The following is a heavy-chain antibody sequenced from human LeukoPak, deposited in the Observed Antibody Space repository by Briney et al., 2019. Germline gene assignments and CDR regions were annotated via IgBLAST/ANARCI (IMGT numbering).Heavy chain of an antibody. Sequence: GASVKVSCKASGYTFTSYGISWVRQAPGQGLEWMGWISAYNGNTNYAQKLQGRVTMTTDTSTSTAYMELRSLRSDDTAVYYCARDDRVEMATIVSPGDYWGQGTLVTVSS. J-gene: IGHJ4*02. CDR3: ARDDRVEMATIVSPGDY. V-gene: IGHV1-18*01. D-gene: IGHD5-24*01. CDR1: GYTFTSYG. CDR2: ISAYNGNT.